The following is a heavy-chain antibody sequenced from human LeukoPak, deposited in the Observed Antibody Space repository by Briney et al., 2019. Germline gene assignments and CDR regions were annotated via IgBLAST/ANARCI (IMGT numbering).Heavy chain of an antibody. V-gene: IGHV3-9*01. D-gene: IGHD4-17*01. CDR1: GFSFDDYV. Sequence: PGRSLRLSCAASGFSFDDYVMHWVRQAPGKGLEWVSGISWNSASIGYADSVKGRFTISRDNAKNFLYLQMNSLRVEDTALYCCVKDIRGATVTDYGMDVWGQGTTVTVSS. CDR3: VKDIRGATVTDYGMDV. J-gene: IGHJ6*02. CDR2: ISWNSASI.